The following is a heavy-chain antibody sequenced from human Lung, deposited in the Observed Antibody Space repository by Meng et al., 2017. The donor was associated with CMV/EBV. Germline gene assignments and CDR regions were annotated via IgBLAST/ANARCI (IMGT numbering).Heavy chain of an antibody. CDR2: VNSGGST. Sequence: GGSLRLXCAASGLTVSNNYLTWVRQAPGKGLEWVSVVNSGGSTYYADSVTGRFTVSRDNSKNPLYLQMNRLRVDDTGIYYCARDMYWDQSYHGMDVWGRGPXVTVAS. D-gene: IGHD1-26*01. CDR3: ARDMYWDQSYHGMDV. V-gene: IGHV3-66*02. CDR1: GLTVSNNY. J-gene: IGHJ6*04.